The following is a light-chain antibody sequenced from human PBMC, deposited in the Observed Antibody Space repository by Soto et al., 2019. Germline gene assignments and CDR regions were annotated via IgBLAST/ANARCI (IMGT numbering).Light chain of an antibody. Sequence: EIVLTQSPGTLSLSPGERATLSCRASQSVRTNSLAWYHQKPGQAPRLLIYGASSRATGIPDRFSGSGSGTDFTLTIARLEPEDFAVYYCQQYGGSPLYTFGQGTNLEIQ. CDR1: QSVRTNS. CDR3: QQYGGSPLYT. V-gene: IGKV3-20*01. CDR2: GAS. J-gene: IGKJ2*01.